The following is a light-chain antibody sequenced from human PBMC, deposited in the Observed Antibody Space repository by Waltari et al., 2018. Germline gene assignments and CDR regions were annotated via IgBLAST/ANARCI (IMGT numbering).Light chain of an antibody. CDR2: DVS. CDR1: SSHIGTYAY. J-gene: IGLJ3*02. CDR3: SSFTTRSTWV. V-gene: IGLV2-14*03. Sequence: QFALTQPASVSGSPGQSITISCTGTSSHIGTYAYVSWYQQHPREAPKLILYDVSHRPSGVPNRFSGSKSDNTASLTISGLQAEDESDYYCSSFTTRSTWVFGGGTKLTVL.